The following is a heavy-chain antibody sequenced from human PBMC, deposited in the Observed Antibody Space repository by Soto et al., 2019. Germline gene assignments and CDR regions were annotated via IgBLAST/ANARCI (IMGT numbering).Heavy chain of an antibody. J-gene: IGHJ4*02. CDR1: GFTFSSYG. CDR2: IWYDGSNK. CDR3: ARAPDSDYYDSSGPGDY. D-gene: IGHD3-22*01. V-gene: IGHV3-33*01. Sequence: GGSLRLSCAASGFTFSSYGMHWVRQAPGKGLEWVAVIWYDGSNKYYADSVKGRFTISRDNSKNTLYLQMNSLRAEDTAVYYCARAPDSDYYDSSGPGDYWGQGTLVTVSS.